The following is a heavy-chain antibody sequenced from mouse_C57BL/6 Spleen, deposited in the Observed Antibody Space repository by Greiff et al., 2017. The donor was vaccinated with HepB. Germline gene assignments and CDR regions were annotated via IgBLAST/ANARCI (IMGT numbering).Heavy chain of an antibody. V-gene: IGHV1-62-2*01. CDR1: GYTFTEYT. CDR2: FYPGSGSI. CDR3: ARQETYYSYFDY. D-gene: IGHD2-12*01. J-gene: IGHJ2*01. Sequence: VKLMESGAELVKPGASVKLSCKASGYTFTEYTIHWVKQRSGQGLEWIGWFYPGSGSIKYNEKFKDKATLTADKSSSTVYMELSRLTSEDSAVYFCARQETYYSYFDYWGQGTTLTVSS.